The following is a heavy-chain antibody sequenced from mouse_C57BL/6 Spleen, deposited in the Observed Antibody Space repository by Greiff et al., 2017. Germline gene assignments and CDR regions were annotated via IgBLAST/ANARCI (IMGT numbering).Heavy chain of an antibody. CDR1: GYTFTSYW. D-gene: IGHD3-2*02. V-gene: IGHV1-50*01. Sequence: QVQLQQPGAELVKPGASVKLSCKASGYTFTSYWMQWVKQRPGQGLEWIGEIDPSDSYTNYNQKFKGKATLTVDTSSSTAYMQLSSLTSEDSAVYYCARSGLGYYAMDYWGQGTSVTVSS. CDR2: IDPSDSYT. J-gene: IGHJ4*01. CDR3: ARSGLGYYAMDY.